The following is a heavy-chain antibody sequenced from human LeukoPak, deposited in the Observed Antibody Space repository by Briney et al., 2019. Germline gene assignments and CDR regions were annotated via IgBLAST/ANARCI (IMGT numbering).Heavy chain of an antibody. V-gene: IGHV3-30*02. D-gene: IGHD3-10*01. CDR3: AKDLEGSGSYYSRSADY. CDR1: GFTFSSYG. CDR2: IRYDGSNK. J-gene: IGHJ4*02. Sequence: PGGSLRLSCAASGFTFSSYGMHWVRQAPGKGLEWVAFIRYDGSNKYYADSVKGRFTISRDNSKNTLYLQMNSLRAEDTALYYCAKDLEGSGSYYSRSADYWGQGTLVTVSS.